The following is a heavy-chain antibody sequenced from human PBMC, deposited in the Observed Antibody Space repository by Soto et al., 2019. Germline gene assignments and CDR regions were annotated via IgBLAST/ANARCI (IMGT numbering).Heavy chain of an antibody. CDR3: AKESQAYGDYYFDY. CDR2: ISYDGSNK. CDR1: GFTFSSYG. V-gene: IGHV3-30*18. J-gene: IGHJ4*02. D-gene: IGHD4-17*01. Sequence: GGSLRLSCAASGFTFSSYGMHWVRQAPGKGLEWVAVISYDGSNKYYADSVKGRFTISRDNSKNTLYLQMNSLRAEDTAVYYCAKESQAYGDYYFDYWGQGTLVTVSS.